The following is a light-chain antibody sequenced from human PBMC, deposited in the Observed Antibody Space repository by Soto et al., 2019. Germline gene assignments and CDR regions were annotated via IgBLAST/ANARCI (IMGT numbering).Light chain of an antibody. J-gene: IGLJ3*02. CDR3: AAWDDSLSGWV. Sequence: QSVLTQPPSASGTPGQRVTISCSGSSSKVGSNYVYWYQQHPGTAPKLLIYRNNQRPSGVPDRFSGSKSGTSASLAISGLRSEDEADYYCAAWDDSLSGWVFGGGTKLTVL. CDR1: SSKVGSNY. CDR2: RNN. V-gene: IGLV1-47*01.